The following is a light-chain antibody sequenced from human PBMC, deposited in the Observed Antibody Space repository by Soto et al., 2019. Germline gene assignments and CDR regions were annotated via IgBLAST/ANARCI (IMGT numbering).Light chain of an antibody. V-gene: IGLV2-14*01. CDR3: SSYTTSSTLDVL. J-gene: IGLJ3*02. CDR1: SGDVGAYNS. CDR2: EVS. Sequence: QPVLTQPASVSGSPGQSITISCTGTSGDVGAYNSVSWYQQHPGKAPKLMIYEVSHRPSGVSNRFSGSKSGNTASLTISALQAEDEADYFCSSYTTSSTLDVLFGGGTKVTVL.